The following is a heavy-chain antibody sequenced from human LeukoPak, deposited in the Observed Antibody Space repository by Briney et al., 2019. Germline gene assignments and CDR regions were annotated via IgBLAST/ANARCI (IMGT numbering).Heavy chain of an antibody. CDR1: GYSFTSYW. V-gene: IGHV5-51*01. CDR3: ARAITMVRGVITHLGY. Sequence: GESLKISCKGSGYSFTSYWIGWVRQMPGKELEWMGIIYPGDSDTRYSPSFQGQVTISADKSISTAYLQWSSLKASDTAMYYCARAITMVRGVITHLGYWGQGTLVTVSS. D-gene: IGHD3-10*01. J-gene: IGHJ4*02. CDR2: IYPGDSDT.